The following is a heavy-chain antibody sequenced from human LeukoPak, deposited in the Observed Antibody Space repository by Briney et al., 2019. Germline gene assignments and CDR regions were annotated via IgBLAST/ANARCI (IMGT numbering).Heavy chain of an antibody. CDR1: GGTFSSYA. CDR3: AEQYGSGSYQAGDY. Sequence: SVKVSCKASGGTFSSYAISWVRQAPGQGLEWMGGIIPIFGTANYAQKFQGRVTITADESTSTAYMELSSLRSEDTAVYYCAEQYGSGSYQAGDYWGQGTLVTVSS. CDR2: IIPIFGTA. J-gene: IGHJ4*02. D-gene: IGHD3-10*01. V-gene: IGHV1-69*01.